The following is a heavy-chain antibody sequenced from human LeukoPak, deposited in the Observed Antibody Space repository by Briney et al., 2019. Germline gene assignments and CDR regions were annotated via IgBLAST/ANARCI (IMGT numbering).Heavy chain of an antibody. Sequence: GASVKVSCKASGYIFNTSGITWARQAPGQGLEWMGWISPYNGNMKYAQQLQGRVTMTTDTSTSTAYMELRSLRSDDTAVYYCARDTAMGLGGFDYWGQGTLVTVSS. CDR3: ARDTAMGLGGFDY. CDR2: ISPYNGNM. J-gene: IGHJ4*02. V-gene: IGHV1-18*01. CDR1: GYIFNTSG. D-gene: IGHD5-18*01.